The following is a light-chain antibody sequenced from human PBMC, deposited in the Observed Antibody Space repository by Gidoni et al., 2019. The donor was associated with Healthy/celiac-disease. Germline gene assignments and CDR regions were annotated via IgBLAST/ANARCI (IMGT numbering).Light chain of an antibody. V-gene: IGKV4-1*01. J-gene: IGKJ3*01. CDR2: WAS. Sequence: DIVMTQSPDSLAVSLGERATINCKSSQSVLYSPNNKNYLAWYQQKPVQPPKLLIYWASTLESGVPDRFSVSGSVTDFTLTISSLQAEDVAVYYCQQYYSTPFTFGPXTKVDIK. CDR3: QQYYSTPFT. CDR1: QSVLYSPNNKNY.